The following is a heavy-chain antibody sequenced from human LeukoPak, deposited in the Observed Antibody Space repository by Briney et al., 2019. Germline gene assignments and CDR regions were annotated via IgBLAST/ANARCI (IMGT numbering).Heavy chain of an antibody. CDR3: ASRDGSGSYYTDY. J-gene: IGHJ4*02. CDR1: GYTFTGYY. CDR2: INPNNGGT. V-gene: IGHV1-2*02. D-gene: IGHD3-10*01. Sequence: ASVKVSCKASGYTFTGYYMHWVRQAPGKGLEWMGWINPNNGGTNYAQKFQGRVTMTRDTSISAAYMELSRLRSDDTAVYYCASRDGSGSYYTDYWGQGTLVTVSS.